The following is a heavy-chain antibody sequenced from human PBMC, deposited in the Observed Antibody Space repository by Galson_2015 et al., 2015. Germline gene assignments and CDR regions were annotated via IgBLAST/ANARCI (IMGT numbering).Heavy chain of an antibody. D-gene: IGHD3-22*01. CDR1: GFTFSSYS. V-gene: IGHV3-21*01. CDR2: ISSSSSYT. Sequence: SLRLSCAASGFTFSSYSMNWVRQAPGKGLEWVSSISSSSSYTNYADSVKGRFTISRDNAKNSLYLQVNSLRAEDTAVYYCARVYYDSSGYTVDYWGQGTLVTVSS. J-gene: IGHJ4*02. CDR3: ARVYYDSSGYTVDY.